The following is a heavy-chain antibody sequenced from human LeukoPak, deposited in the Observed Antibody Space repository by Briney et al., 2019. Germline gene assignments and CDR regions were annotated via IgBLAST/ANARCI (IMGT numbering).Heavy chain of an antibody. CDR2: IDPNTGGT. Sequence: ASVKVSCKTSGYTFTNYYIHWVRQAPGQGLEWMGRIDPNTGGTKSAKNFQGRVAMTRDTSISTAYMALSGLRSDDTAVYYCASLYDIVGTTVDYWGQGTLVTVSS. CDR3: ASLYDIVGTTVDY. D-gene: IGHD3-9*01. V-gene: IGHV1-2*06. J-gene: IGHJ4*02. CDR1: GYTFTNYY.